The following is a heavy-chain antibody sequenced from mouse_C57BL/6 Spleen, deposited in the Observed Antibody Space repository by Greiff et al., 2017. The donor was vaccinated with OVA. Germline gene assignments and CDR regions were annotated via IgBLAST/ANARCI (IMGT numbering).Heavy chain of an antibody. V-gene: IGHV5-17*01. CDR3: ARPCDTTGWFAY. CDR1: GFTFSDYG. J-gene: IGHJ3*01. D-gene: IGHD2-12*01. CDR2: ISSGSSTI. Sequence: EVKVVESGGGLVKPGGSLKLSCAASGFTFSDYGMHWVRQAPEKGLEWVAYISSGSSTIYYADTVKGRFTISRDNAKNTLFLQMTSLRSEDTAMYYCARPCDTTGWFAYWGQGTLVTVSA.